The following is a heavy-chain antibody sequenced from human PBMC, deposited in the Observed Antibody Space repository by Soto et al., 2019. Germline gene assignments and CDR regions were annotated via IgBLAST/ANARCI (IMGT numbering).Heavy chain of an antibody. D-gene: IGHD6-6*01. CDR2: IYYSGST. J-gene: IGHJ5*02. CDR3: ARGPVGSSGDWFDP. CDR1: GGSISSGGYY. Sequence: QVQLQESGPGLVKPSQTLSLTCTVSGGSISSGGYYWSWIRQHPGKGLEWIGYIYYSGSTYYNPSLKSRVTISVDTSKNQCSLKLSSVTAADTAVYYCARGPVGSSGDWFDPWGQGTLVTVSS. V-gene: IGHV4-31*03.